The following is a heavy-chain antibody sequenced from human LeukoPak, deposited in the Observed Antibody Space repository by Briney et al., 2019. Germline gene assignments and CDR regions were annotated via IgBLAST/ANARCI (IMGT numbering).Heavy chain of an antibody. Sequence: GGSLRLPCAASGFTFSSYWMNWARQAPGKGLEWVASINHNGNVNYYVDSVKGRFTISRDNAKNSLYLQMSNLRAEDTAVYFCARGGGLDVWGQGATVTVSS. D-gene: IGHD3-16*01. V-gene: IGHV3-7*03. CDR3: ARGGGLDV. CDR1: GFTFSSYW. J-gene: IGHJ6*02. CDR2: INHNGNVN.